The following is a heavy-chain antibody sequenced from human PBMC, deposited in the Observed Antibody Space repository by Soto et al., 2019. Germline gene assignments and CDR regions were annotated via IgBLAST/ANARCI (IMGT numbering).Heavy chain of an antibody. D-gene: IGHD3-10*01. V-gene: IGHV4-59*01. J-gene: IGHJ5*02. CDR1: GGSISSYY. Sequence: SETLSLTCTVSGGSISSYYWSWIRQPPGKGLEWIGYIYYSVSTNYNPSLKSRVTISVDTSKNQFSLKLSSVTAADTAVYYCARDGGSGSSNWFDPWGQGTLVTVSS. CDR3: ARDGGSGSSNWFDP. CDR2: IYYSVST.